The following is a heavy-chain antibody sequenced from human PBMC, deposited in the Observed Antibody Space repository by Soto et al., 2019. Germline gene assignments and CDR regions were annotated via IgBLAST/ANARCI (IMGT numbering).Heavy chain of an antibody. V-gene: IGHV1-2*02. D-gene: IGHD6-19*01. Sequence: QVQLVQSGAEVKKPGASVKVSCKASGYTFTAYYLHWVRQAPGQGLEWMGWINPNSGGTNYAQKCQGRVTMTRDTSIRTAYMELSSLRSDDTAVYYCARDGGSAWPLDYWGQGTLVTVSS. CDR2: INPNSGGT. CDR3: ARDGGSAWPLDY. CDR1: GYTFTAYY. J-gene: IGHJ4*02.